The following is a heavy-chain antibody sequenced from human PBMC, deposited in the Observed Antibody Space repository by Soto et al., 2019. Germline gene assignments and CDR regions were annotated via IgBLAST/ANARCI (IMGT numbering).Heavy chain of an antibody. V-gene: IGHV3-30-3*01. J-gene: IGHJ4*02. Sequence: ESVGGVVQPGRSLRLSCAASGFTFSSYAMHWVRQAPGKGLEWVAVISYDGSNKYYADSVKGRFTISRDNSKNTLYLQMNSLRAEDTAVYYCARDPHYHYDSSGYIDYWGQGTLVTVSS. D-gene: IGHD3-22*01. CDR1: GFTFSSYA. CDR3: ARDPHYHYDSSGYIDY. CDR2: ISYDGSNK.